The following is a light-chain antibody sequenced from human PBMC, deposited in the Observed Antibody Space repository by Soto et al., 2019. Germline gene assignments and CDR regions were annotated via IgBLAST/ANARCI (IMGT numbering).Light chain of an antibody. V-gene: IGKV3-20*01. CDR1: QSVSSSY. CDR2: GAS. J-gene: IGKJ1*01. Sequence: EIVLTQSPGTLSLSPGERATLSCRASQSVSSSYLAWYQQKRGQAPSLLMYGASRRATGIPERFSGSGSGTDFTLTISRLEPEDFEVYYCQQYGSSPRTLGQGTKVDIK. CDR3: QQYGSSPRT.